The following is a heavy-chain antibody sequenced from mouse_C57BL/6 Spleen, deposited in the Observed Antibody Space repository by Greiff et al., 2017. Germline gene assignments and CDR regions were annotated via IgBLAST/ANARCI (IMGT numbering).Heavy chain of an antibody. V-gene: IGHV5-6*02. Sequence: EVMLVESGGDLVKPGGSLKLSCAASGFTFSSYGMSWVRQTPDKRLEWVATISSGGSYTYYPDSVKGRFTISRDNAKNTLYLQMGSLTSEDTAMYYCARQELGRHFDYWGQGTTLTVSA. CDR3: ARQELGRHFDY. CDR1: GFTFSSYG. D-gene: IGHD4-1*01. J-gene: IGHJ2*01. CDR2: ISSGGSYT.